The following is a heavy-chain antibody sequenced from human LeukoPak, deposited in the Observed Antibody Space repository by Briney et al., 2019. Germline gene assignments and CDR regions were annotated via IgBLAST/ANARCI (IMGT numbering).Heavy chain of an antibody. D-gene: IGHD3-10*01. J-gene: IGHJ4*02. CDR1: GFTLSSYS. CDR3: ASRITLVRGGFDS. V-gene: IGHV3-53*01. CDR2: MYSGGRS. Sequence: GGSLRLSCAASGFTLSSYSMNWVRQAPGKGLEWVSVMYSGGRSYYADSVKGRFTISRDKSKKTLYLQLNSLKAEDTAVYYCASRITLVRGGFDSWGQGTLVTVSS.